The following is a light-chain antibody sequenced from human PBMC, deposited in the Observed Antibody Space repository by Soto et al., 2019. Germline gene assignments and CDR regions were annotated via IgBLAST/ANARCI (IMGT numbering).Light chain of an antibody. CDR1: QSVSSY. Sequence: EIVLTQSPTTLSLSPGERATLSCRASQSVSSYFAWYQQKPGQAPRLLIYDASTRAAGIPARFSGRGSGTDFTLTISSLEPEDFAVYYCQQRSDWPLTFGGGTKVEIK. CDR2: DAS. J-gene: IGKJ4*01. CDR3: QQRSDWPLT. V-gene: IGKV3-11*01.